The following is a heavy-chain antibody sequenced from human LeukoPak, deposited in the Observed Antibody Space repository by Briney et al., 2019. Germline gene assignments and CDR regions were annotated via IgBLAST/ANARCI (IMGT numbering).Heavy chain of an antibody. V-gene: IGHV4-38-2*01. CDR3: VRHSIAGYYYYSDV. Sequence: PSETLSLTCAVSGYSISSGHYWGWTRQPPGKGLEWIGSGYHTGATYYNPSLESRVIISLDMSKNQISLKVTSVTAADTAVYHCVRHSIAGYYYYSDVWGKGTTVTVSS. CDR2: GYHTGAT. J-gene: IGHJ6*03. CDR1: GYSISSGHY. D-gene: IGHD2/OR15-2a*01.